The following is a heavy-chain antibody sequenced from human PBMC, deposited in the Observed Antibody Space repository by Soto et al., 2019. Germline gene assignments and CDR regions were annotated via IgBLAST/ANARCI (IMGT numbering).Heavy chain of an antibody. CDR1: GGSFSGYY. Sequence: PSETLSLTCAVYGGSFSGYYWSWIRQPPGKGLEWIGEINHSGSTNYNPSLKSRVTISVDTSKNQFSLKLSSVTAADTAVYYCARGITMVRGVIIKKRYYFDYWGQGTLVTVSS. CDR3: ARGITMVRGVIIKKRYYFDY. V-gene: IGHV4-34*01. D-gene: IGHD3-10*01. J-gene: IGHJ4*02. CDR2: INHSGST.